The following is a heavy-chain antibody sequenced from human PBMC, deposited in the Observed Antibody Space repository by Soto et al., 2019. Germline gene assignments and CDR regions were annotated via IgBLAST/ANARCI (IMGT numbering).Heavy chain of an antibody. CDR1: GYSFTSYW. D-gene: IGHD4-17*01. V-gene: IGHV5-51*01. CDR2: IYPGDSDT. Sequence: GESLKISCKGSGYSFTSYWIGWVRQMPGKGLEWMGIIYPGDSDTRYSPSFQGQVTISADKSISTAYLQWSSLKASDTAMYYCARRRSYDYGDYVDEDYFDPWGQGTLVTVSS. J-gene: IGHJ4*02. CDR3: ARRRSYDYGDYVDEDYFDP.